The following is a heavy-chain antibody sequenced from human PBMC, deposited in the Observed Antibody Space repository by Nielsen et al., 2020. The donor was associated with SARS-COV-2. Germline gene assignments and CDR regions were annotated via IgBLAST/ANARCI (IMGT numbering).Heavy chain of an antibody. CDR3: ARGSWDD. Sequence: GGSLRLSCAASGFTFNNYGMHWVRQAPGKGLEWVAVISDDGRNKYYADSVKGRFTISRDNSKNTLSLQMNVLRAEDAAVYFCARGSWDDWGQGTLVTVSS. V-gene: IGHV3-30*03. D-gene: IGHD6-19*01. J-gene: IGHJ4*02. CDR2: ISDDGRNK. CDR1: GFTFNNYG.